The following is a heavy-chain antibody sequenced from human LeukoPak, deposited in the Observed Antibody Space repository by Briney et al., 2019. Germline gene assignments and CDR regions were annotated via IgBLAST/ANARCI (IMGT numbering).Heavy chain of an antibody. CDR3: ARDGGNQEFDY. Sequence: GGSLRFSCAASGFTFSSYWMSWVRQAPGKGLEWVANIKQDGSEKYYVDSVKGRFTISRDNAKNSLYLQMNSLRAEDTAVYYCARDGGNQEFDYWGQGTLVTVSS. J-gene: IGHJ4*02. V-gene: IGHV3-7*01. CDR1: GFTFSSYW. D-gene: IGHD2-15*01. CDR2: IKQDGSEK.